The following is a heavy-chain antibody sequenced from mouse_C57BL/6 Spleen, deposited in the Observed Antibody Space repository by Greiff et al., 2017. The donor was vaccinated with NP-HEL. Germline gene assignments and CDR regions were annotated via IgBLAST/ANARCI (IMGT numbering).Heavy chain of an antibody. D-gene: IGHD2-3*01. CDR3: ARCDGSYWYFDV. J-gene: IGHJ1*03. Sequence: VKLMESGPGLVAPSQSLSITCTVSGFSLTSYGVHLVRQPPGKGLEWLVVIWSDGSTTYNSALKSRLGISKDNSKSQVFVKMNSRQTDDTAMYYCARCDGSYWYFDVWGTGTTVTVSS. CDR1: GFSLTSYG. CDR2: IWSDGST. V-gene: IGHV2-6*03.